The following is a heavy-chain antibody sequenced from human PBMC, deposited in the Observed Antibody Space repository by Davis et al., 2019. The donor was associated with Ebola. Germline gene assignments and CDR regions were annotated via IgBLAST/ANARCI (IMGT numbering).Heavy chain of an antibody. CDR1: GFTFSRTW. Sequence: PGGSLRLSCAASGFTFSRTWMHWVRQAPRKGLMWVSRINADGTNTGYADSVKGRFTISRDNSKTTLYLQMNSLRAEDTAVYYCAKDFDYGYYYYMDAWGKGTTVTVSS. V-gene: IGHV3-74*01. CDR2: INADGTNT. D-gene: IGHD3-16*01. CDR3: AKDFDYGYYYYMDA. J-gene: IGHJ6*03.